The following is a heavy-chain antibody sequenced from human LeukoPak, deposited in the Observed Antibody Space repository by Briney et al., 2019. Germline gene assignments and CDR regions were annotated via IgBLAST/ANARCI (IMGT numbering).Heavy chain of an antibody. D-gene: IGHD3-22*01. Sequence: PSETLSLTCTVSSGSISSGSFYWSWLRQPAGRGLEWIGRIHTSGSTDYHPSLNSRVTISLDTSKNQYSLKLTSVTAADTAMYYCARGFYDSAGYSFPFNYWGRGTPVTVSS. CDR3: ARGFYDSAGYSFPFNY. J-gene: IGHJ4*02. V-gene: IGHV4-61*02. CDR1: SGSISSGSFY. CDR2: IHTSGST.